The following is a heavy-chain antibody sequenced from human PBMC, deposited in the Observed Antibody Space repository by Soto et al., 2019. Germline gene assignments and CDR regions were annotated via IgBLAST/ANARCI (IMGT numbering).Heavy chain of an antibody. CDR1: GGSISSGDYY. D-gene: IGHD3-10*01. CDR2: IYHSGSP. J-gene: IGHJ5*02. CDR3: ARVPGP. Sequence: TLSLTCTVSGGSISSGDYYWSWIRQPPGKGLEWIGFIYHSGSPFYNPSLQSRLTISLDTSKNQFSLKLTSVTAADTAVYYCARVPGPWGQGTLVTVSS. V-gene: IGHV4-30-4*01.